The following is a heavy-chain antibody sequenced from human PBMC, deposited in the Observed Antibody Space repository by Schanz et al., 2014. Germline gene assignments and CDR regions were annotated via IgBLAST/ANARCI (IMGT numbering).Heavy chain of an antibody. CDR1: GFTFSNHA. J-gene: IGHJ4*02. V-gene: IGHV3-23*04. CDR3: AREDCSATSCYFRY. D-gene: IGHD2-21*01. Sequence: VQLVDSGGGLVQPGGSLRLSCAASGFTFSNHALSWVRQAPGKGLEWVSGIGGSGDSTHYADSVKGRFTISRDNSKNTLYLQVNSLRAEDTAVYYCAREDCSATSCYFRYWGQGTLVTVSS. CDR2: IGGSGDST.